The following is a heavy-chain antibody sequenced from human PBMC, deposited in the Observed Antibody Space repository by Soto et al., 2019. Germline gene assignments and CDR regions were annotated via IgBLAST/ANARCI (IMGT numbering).Heavy chain of an antibody. CDR2: IAQDGTEI. CDR3: ARWSQAMDV. D-gene: IGHD2-15*01. V-gene: IGHV3-7*03. Sequence: GGSLRLSCATSGFRFSDYYMTWVRLAPGKGLEWVAYIAQDGTEIYNVDSVRGRFTISRDSAKSSVYLHMNGLTAEDTALYYCARWSQAMDVWGQGTSVTVSS. J-gene: IGHJ6*02. CDR1: GFRFSDYY.